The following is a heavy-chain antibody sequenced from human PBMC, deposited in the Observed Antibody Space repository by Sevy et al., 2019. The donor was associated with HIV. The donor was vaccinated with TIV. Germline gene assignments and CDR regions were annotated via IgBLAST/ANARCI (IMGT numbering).Heavy chain of an antibody. CDR2: ISAYNGNT. Sequence: ASVNVSCKASGYTFTSYGISWVRQAPGQGLEWMGWISAYNGNTNYAQKLQGRVTMTTDTSTSTAYMELRSLRSDDTAVYYCARVTYYYDSSGYYFDYWGQRTLVTVSS. J-gene: IGHJ4*02. CDR1: GYTFTSYG. V-gene: IGHV1-18*01. D-gene: IGHD3-22*01. CDR3: ARVTYYYDSSGYYFDY.